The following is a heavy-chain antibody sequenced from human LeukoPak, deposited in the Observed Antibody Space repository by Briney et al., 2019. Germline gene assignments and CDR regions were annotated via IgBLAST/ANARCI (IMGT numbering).Heavy chain of an antibody. J-gene: IGHJ5*02. Sequence: SETLSLTCTVSGGSISSYYWSWVRQPPGKGMEWVGYIYYSGNTNYNPSLKSRVTITVDTSKNQFSLKLSSVTAADTAVYYCARHRAYYYDSSGYLNWFDPWGQGTLVTVSS. CDR2: IYYSGNT. CDR3: ARHRAYYYDSSGYLNWFDP. V-gene: IGHV4-59*01. D-gene: IGHD3-22*01. CDR1: GGSISSYY.